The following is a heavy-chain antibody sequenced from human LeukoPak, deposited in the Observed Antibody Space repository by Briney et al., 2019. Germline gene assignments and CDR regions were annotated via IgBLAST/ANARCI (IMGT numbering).Heavy chain of an antibody. CDR2: IRSKAYGGTT. CDR3: TRAYYYDSSGYYYYFDY. CDR1: GFTVSSNS. J-gene: IGHJ4*02. D-gene: IGHD3-22*01. Sequence: GGSLRLSCTVSGFTVSSNSMSWFRQAPGKGLEWVGFIRSKAYGGTTEYAASVKGRFTISRDDSKSIAYLQMNSLKTEDTAVYYCTRAYYYDSSGYYYYFDYWGQGTLVTVSS. V-gene: IGHV3-49*03.